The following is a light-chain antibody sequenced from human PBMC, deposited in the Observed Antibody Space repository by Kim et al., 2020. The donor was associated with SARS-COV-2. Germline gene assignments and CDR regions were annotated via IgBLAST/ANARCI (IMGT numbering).Light chain of an antibody. V-gene: IGLV3-25*03. CDR3: QSADSSGTYNYV. CDR1: ALPRQY. CDR2: KDS. Sequence: PGQTARIPCSGDALPRQYAYWYQQKPGQAPVLVIYKDSERPSGIPERFSGSSSGTTVTLTISGVQAEDEADYYCQSADSSGTYNYVFGTGTKVTVL. J-gene: IGLJ1*01.